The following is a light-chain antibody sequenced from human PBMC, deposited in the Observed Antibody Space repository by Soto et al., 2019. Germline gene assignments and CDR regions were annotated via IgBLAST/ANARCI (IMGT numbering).Light chain of an antibody. CDR3: QKNFSSPSIT. J-gene: IGKJ5*01. Sequence: DIQMTQSPSSLSASVGDRVTITCRASQSISSYLNWYQQKPGKAPNLLIYAASNLKTGVPFRFSGSGSGTEFTLTISSLQPEDFATYYCQKNFSSPSITFGQGTRLEIK. CDR1: QSISSY. V-gene: IGKV1-39*01. CDR2: AAS.